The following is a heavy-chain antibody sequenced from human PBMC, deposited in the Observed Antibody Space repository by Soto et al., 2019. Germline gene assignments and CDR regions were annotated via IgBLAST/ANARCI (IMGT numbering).Heavy chain of an antibody. CDR3: ARASGMNV. CDR1: GYTFTNYD. J-gene: IGHJ6*02. CDR2: MNPNSGIT. Sequence: QVQLVQSGAEVKKPGASVKVSCKASGYTFTNYDINWVRKAPGQGLEWMGWMNPNSGITGYAQKFQGRVTMTRNTSISTAYMALSSLRSEDTAIYYCARASGMNVWGQGTTVTVSS. V-gene: IGHV1-8*01.